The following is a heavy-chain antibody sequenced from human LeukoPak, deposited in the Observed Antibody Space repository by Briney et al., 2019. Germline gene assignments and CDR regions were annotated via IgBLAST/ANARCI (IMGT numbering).Heavy chain of an antibody. Sequence: PSETLSLTCTVFGGSISSYYWSWIRQPAGKGLEWIGRIYTSGSTNYNPSLKSRVTISVDTSKNQFSLKLSSVTAADTAVYYCASHYDILTYYFDYWGQGTLVTVSS. V-gene: IGHV4-4*07. J-gene: IGHJ4*02. CDR3: ASHYDILTYYFDY. D-gene: IGHD3-9*01. CDR2: IYTSGST. CDR1: GGSISSYY.